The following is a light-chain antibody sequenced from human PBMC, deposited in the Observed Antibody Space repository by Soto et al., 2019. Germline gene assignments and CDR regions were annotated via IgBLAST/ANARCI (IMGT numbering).Light chain of an antibody. J-gene: IGKJ1*01. CDR2: GAS. V-gene: IGKV3-20*01. CDR1: QSVSSSY. Sequence: EIVLTQSPGTLSLSPGERATLSCRASQSVSSSYLAWYQQKPGQAPRLLIYGASSRATDIPDRFSGSGSGTEFTLTISSLQPDDFATYYCQQYNSYSFGQGTKVDIK. CDR3: QQYNSYS.